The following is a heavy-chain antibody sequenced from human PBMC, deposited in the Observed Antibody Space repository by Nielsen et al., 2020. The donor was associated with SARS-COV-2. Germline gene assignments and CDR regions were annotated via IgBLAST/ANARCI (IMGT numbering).Heavy chain of an antibody. Sequence: WIRQPPGKGLEWIGYIYYSGSTYYNPSLKSRVTISVDTSKNQFSLKLSSVTAADTAVYYCARDFWSGSYYGMDVWGQGTTVTVSS. CDR3: ARDFWSGSYYGMDV. V-gene: IGHV4-30-4*07. CDR2: IYYSGST. D-gene: IGHD3-3*01. J-gene: IGHJ6*02.